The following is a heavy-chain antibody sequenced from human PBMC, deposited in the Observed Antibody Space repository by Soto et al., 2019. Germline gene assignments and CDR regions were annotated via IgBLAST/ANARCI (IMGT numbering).Heavy chain of an antibody. CDR3: ARELERVFDY. CDR1: GFTFSSCA. Sequence: PGESLKISCAASGFTFSSCAMGWVRQAPGKGLEWVAVIAYDGRNKYYADSVKGRFTISRDNSKNTLYLQMNSLRIEDTAVYYCARELERVFDYWGQGTLVTVSS. D-gene: IGHD1-1*01. J-gene: IGHJ4*02. V-gene: IGHV3-30*04. CDR2: IAYDGRNK.